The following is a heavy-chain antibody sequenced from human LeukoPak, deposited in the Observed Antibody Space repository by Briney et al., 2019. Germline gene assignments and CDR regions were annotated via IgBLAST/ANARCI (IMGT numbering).Heavy chain of an antibody. CDR3: AKGRGWEASYYYYYMDV. D-gene: IGHD1-26*01. J-gene: IGHJ6*03. CDR2: IRYDGSSK. V-gene: IGHV3-30*02. Sequence: GGSLRLSCAASRFTFSNYGMHWVRQAPGKGLEWVAFIRYDGSSKYYTDSVKGRFTISRDNSKNTLYLQMNSLRAEDTAVYYCAKGRGWEASYYYYYMDVWGKGTTVTISS. CDR1: RFTFSNYG.